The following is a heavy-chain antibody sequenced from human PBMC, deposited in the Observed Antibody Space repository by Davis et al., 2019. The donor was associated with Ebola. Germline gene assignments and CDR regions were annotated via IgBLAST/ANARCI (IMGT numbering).Heavy chain of an antibody. J-gene: IGHJ6*02. Sequence: ASVKVSCKASGYTFTSYYMHWVRQAPGQGLEWMGIINPSGGSTSYAQKFQGRVTMTRDTSTSTVYMELSSLRSEDTAVYYCARVKDIVVVPAAMGGDYYDMDVWGQGTTVTVSS. CDR2: INPSGGST. CDR3: ARVKDIVVVPAAMGGDYYDMDV. V-gene: IGHV1-46*01. D-gene: IGHD2-2*01. CDR1: GYTFTSYY.